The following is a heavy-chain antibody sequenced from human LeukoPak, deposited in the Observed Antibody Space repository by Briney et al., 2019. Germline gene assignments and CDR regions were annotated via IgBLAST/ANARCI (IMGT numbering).Heavy chain of an antibody. Sequence: SETLSLTCTVSGGSISSYYWSWIRQPPGKGLEWIGYIYYSGSTNYNPSLKSRVTISVDTSKNQFSLKLSSVTAADTAVYYCARGGFWRGYYYYYYYMDVWGKGTTVTVSS. CDR1: GGSISSYY. CDR2: IYYSGST. CDR3: ARGGFWRGYYYYYYYMDV. D-gene: IGHD3-3*01. J-gene: IGHJ6*03. V-gene: IGHV4-59*01.